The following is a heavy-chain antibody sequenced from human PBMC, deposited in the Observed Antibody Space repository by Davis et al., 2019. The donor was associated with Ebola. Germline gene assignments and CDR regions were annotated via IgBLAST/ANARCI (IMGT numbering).Heavy chain of an antibody. CDR1: GGSTSSSSYY. CDR3: ARLVEMATIADY. J-gene: IGHJ4*02. Sequence: MPGGSLRLSCTVSGGSTSSSSYYWDWIRQPPGKGLEWIGSIYYSGSTYYNPSLKSRVSISVDTSNNQFSLKLNSVTAADTAVYYCARLVEMATIADYWGQGTLVTVSS. CDR2: IYYSGST. D-gene: IGHD5-24*01. V-gene: IGHV4-39*01.